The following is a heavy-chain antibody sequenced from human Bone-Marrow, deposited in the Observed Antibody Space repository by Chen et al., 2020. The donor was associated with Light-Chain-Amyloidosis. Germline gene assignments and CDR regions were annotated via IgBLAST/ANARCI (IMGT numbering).Heavy chain of an antibody. V-gene: IGHV3-53*02. CDR2: IYIGGST. J-gene: IGHJ4*02. D-gene: IGHD3-10*01. Sequence: EVQLVETGGGLIQPGGSLRLSCAASGFTVSSNYMSWVSQAPGKGLEWVSVIYIGGSTYYADSVKGRFTISRDNSKNTLYLQMNSLRAEDTAVYYCARGLGGIGVNVGYWGQGTLVTVSS. CDR3: ARGLGGIGVNVGY. CDR1: GFTVSSNY.